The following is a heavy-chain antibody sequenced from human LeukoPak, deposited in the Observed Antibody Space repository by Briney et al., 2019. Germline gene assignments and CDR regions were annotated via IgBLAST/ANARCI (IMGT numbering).Heavy chain of an antibody. V-gene: IGHV4-39*01. CDR2: IYYSGST. CDR1: GGSISSSSYY. Sequence: SETLSLTCTVSGGSISSSSYYRGWIRQPPGKGLEWIGSIYYSGSTYYNPSLKSRVTISVDTSKNQFSLKLSSVTAADTAVYYCARLSYYGSGSPPAEDDAFDIWGQGTMVTVSS. CDR3: ARLSYYGSGSPPAEDDAFDI. D-gene: IGHD3-10*01. J-gene: IGHJ3*02.